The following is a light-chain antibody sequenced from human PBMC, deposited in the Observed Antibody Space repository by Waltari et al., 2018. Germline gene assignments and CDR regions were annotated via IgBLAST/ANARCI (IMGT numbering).Light chain of an antibody. J-gene: IGKJ5*01. Sequence: DVVMTQSPDSLAVSLGERATIRYKSSQSLLDWSRGKNHLAWYQQKPGQPPKLLVYWASTREPGVPDRFSGSGSGTDFTLTISSLQAEDVATYYCHQYYTSPLTFGQGTRLEIK. CDR2: WAS. CDR3: HQYYTSPLT. V-gene: IGKV4-1*01. CDR1: QSLLDWSRGKNH.